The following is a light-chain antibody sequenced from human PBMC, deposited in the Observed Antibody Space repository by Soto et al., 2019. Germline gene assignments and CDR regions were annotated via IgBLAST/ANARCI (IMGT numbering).Light chain of an antibody. CDR1: QSVSSY. CDR3: QQRSNWPIT. CDR2: DAS. Sequence: EVVLTQSLATLSLAPGERATLSCRASQSVSSYLAWYQQKPGQAPRLLIYDASSRPTDIPARFSGSGSGTDFTLTISSLEPEDFALYYCQQRSNWPITFGQGTRLEIK. V-gene: IGKV3-11*01. J-gene: IGKJ5*01.